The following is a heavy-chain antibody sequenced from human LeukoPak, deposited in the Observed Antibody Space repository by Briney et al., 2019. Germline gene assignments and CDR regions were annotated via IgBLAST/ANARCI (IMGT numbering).Heavy chain of an antibody. CDR2: IYIDGSRT. D-gene: IGHD1-26*01. CDR1: GFSLSNYR. Sequence: GGSLRLSCAGSGFSLSNYRMHWVRQGPGKGLAWVSRIYIDGSRTTYADSVKGRFTISGDNAKNTLYLQMNSLRADDTAVYYCTRSGRGGAFDIWGQGTMVIVSS. CDR3: TRSGRGGAFDI. J-gene: IGHJ3*02. V-gene: IGHV3-74*03.